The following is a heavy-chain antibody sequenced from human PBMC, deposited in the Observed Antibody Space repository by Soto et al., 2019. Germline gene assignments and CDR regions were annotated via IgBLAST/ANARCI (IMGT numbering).Heavy chain of an antibody. CDR1: VYTFSTSC. D-gene: IGHD1-20*01. CDR2: MRPDNGNT. J-gene: IGHJ1*01. Sequence: VASVNVSCKASVYTFSTSCISWVRQAPGQGLEWVGWMRPDNGNTKSAQRLQGRVTLTTDTSASTAYMELMSLTSDDTAMYYCARDTESNRYNDWGQGTLVTVSS. CDR3: ARDTESNRYND. V-gene: IGHV1-18*01.